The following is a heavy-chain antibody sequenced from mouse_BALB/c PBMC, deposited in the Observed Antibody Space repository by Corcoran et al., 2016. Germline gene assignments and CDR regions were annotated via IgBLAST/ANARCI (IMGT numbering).Heavy chain of an antibody. Sequence: LVKTGASVKISCKASGYSFTGYYMHWVKQSHGKSLEWIGYISCYNGATSYNQKFKGKATFTLDTSSSTAYMQFNSLTSEDSAVYYCAREGNGNFHWDYWGQGTSVTVSS. V-gene: IGHV1S34*01. CDR3: AREGNGNFHWDY. J-gene: IGHJ4*01. D-gene: IGHD2-1*01. CDR2: ISCYNGAT. CDR1: GYSFTGYY.